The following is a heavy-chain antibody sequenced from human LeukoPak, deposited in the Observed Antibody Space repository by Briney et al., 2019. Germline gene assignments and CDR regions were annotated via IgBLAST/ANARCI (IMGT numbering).Heavy chain of an antibody. D-gene: IGHD6-13*01. CDR2: IKQDGSEK. J-gene: IGHJ6*04. CDR3: ARVGAAAGTLYYYYGMDV. Sequence: GGSLRLSCAASGFTFSSYWMSWVRQAPGKGLEWVANIKQDGSEKYYVDSVKGRFTISRDNAKNSLYLLMNSLRAEDTAVYYCARVGAAAGTLYYYYGMDVWGKGTTVTVSS. CDR1: GFTFSSYW. V-gene: IGHV3-7*03.